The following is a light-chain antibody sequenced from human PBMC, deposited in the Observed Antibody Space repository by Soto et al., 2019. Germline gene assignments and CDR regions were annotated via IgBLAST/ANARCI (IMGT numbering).Light chain of an antibody. CDR2: DVS. V-gene: IGKV3-11*01. J-gene: IGKJ5*01. Sequence: EIVLTQSPGTLSLSPGESATLSCRASQRVTRYLAWYQHKPGQPPRLLIYDVSNRATGIPARFSGSGSGTDFTLTITSLEPEDFAVYFCHQRYNWPRVTFGQGTRLEI. CDR1: QRVTRY. CDR3: HQRYNWPRVT.